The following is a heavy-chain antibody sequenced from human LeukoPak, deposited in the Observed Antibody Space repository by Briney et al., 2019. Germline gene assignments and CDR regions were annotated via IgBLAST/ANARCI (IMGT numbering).Heavy chain of an antibody. CDR3: AKDGRYSGYDFAES. V-gene: IGHV3-23*01. Sequence: GSLRLSCTASGFTFNNFAMSWVRQAPGEGLEWLASLTGSGHQSYYADSVRGRFTISRDNSENTLYLDMNNLRAEDTAIYYCAKDGRYSGYDFAESWGQGTLVTVSS. CDR2: LTGSGHQS. D-gene: IGHD5-12*01. J-gene: IGHJ5*02. CDR1: GFTFNNFA.